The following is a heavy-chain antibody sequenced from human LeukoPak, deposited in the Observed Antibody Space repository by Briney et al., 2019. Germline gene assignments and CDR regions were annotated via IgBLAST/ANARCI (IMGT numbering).Heavy chain of an antibody. D-gene: IGHD5-24*01. CDR1: GFTFDDYA. Sequence: GRSLRLSCAASGFTFDDYAMHWVRHAPGEGLEWVSGISWNSGSIGYADSVKGRFTISRDNAKNTLYLQMSSPRAEDTAVYFCVRDGDDFNFDYWGQGSLVTVSS. J-gene: IGHJ4*02. CDR2: ISWNSGSI. CDR3: VRDGDDFNFDY. V-gene: IGHV3-9*01.